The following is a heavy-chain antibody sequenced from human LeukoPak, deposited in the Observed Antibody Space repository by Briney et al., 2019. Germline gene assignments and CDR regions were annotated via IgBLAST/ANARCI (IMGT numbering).Heavy chain of an antibody. CDR1: GLPKADFA. CDR3: SKESGKFDY. CDR2: ISGDGVST. Sequence: QPGGSLRLSCVASGLPKADFAVHGLRQAPGKGLEWVSLISGDGVSTFYADSVKGRFSISRDNSKNSLYLEMNSLRTEDAAMYYCSKESGKFDYWGQGTLVAVSS. J-gene: IGHJ4*02. V-gene: IGHV3-43*02.